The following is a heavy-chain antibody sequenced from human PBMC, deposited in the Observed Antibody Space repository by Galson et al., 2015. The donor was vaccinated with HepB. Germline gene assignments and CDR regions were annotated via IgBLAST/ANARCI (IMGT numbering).Heavy chain of an antibody. Sequence: SVKVSCKASGGTFSSYAISWVRQAPGQGLEWMGRIVPILGIANYAQKFQGRVTITADKSTSTAYMELSSLRSEDTAVYYCARDFFSYGGHAEYFQHWGQGTLVTVSS. CDR3: ARDFFSYGGHAEYFQH. CDR2: IVPILGIA. CDR1: GGTFSSYA. J-gene: IGHJ1*01. V-gene: IGHV1-69*04. D-gene: IGHD4-23*01.